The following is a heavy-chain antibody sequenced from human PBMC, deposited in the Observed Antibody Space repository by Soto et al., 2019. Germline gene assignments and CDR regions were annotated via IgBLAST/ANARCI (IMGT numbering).Heavy chain of an antibody. V-gene: IGHV3-48*03. CDR2: IGTSASNI. CDR1: GFTFSSYE. CDR3: VRDYRLDD. Sequence: GGSLRLSCAASGFTFSSYEMNWVRQAPGQGLEWVSYIGTSASNIFYADSVKGRFTISRDNTKNSLYLQMNSLRAEDTAVYYCVRDYRLDDWGQGTLVTVSS. J-gene: IGHJ4*02.